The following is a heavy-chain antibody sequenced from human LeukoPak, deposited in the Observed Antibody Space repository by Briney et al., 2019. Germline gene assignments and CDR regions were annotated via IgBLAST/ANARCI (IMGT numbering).Heavy chain of an antibody. CDR3: AREYQDIVVVPAAMFYYYYYMDV. V-gene: IGHV4-4*07. J-gene: IGHJ6*03. D-gene: IGHD2-2*01. CDR1: GGSISSYY. CDR2: IYTSGST. Sequence: SETLSLTCTVSGGSISSYYWSWIRQPAGKGLEWIGRIYTSGSTNYNPSLKSRVTMSVDTPKNQFSLKLSSVTAADTAVYYCAREYQDIVVVPAAMFYYYYYMDVWGKGTTVTISS.